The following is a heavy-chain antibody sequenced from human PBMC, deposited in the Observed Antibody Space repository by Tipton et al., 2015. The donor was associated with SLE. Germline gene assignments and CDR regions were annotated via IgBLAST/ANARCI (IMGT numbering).Heavy chain of an antibody. CDR1: GGSISSSSYY. Sequence: TLSLTCTVSGGSISSSSYYWGWIRQPPGKGLEWIGSIYYSGNTYYNPSLKSRVTISVDTSKNQFSLKLSSVTAADTAVFYCARDVVAARTWFDPWGQGTLVTVSS. V-gene: IGHV4-39*02. CDR3: ARDVVAARTWFDP. CDR2: IYYSGNT. J-gene: IGHJ5*02. D-gene: IGHD6-6*01.